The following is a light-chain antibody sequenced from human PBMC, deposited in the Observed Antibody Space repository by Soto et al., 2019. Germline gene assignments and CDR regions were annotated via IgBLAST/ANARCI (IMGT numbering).Light chain of an antibody. Sequence: DIQMTQSPSSLSASVGDRVTITCRASQSISTYLIWYQQKPGKAPKLLIYAASTLQGGVPSRLGVTGSGTDFKLSITSLQPEDVAAYYCEASYSTPLTFGQGTKVDIK. J-gene: IGKJ1*01. CDR3: EASYSTPLT. CDR2: AAS. CDR1: QSISTY. V-gene: IGKV1-39*01.